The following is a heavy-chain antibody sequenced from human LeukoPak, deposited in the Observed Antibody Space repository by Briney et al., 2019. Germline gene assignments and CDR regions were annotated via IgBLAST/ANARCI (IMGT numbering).Heavy chain of an antibody. CDR3: ARSYGMDV. V-gene: IGHV3-74*01. CDR2: INSDGSST. CDR1: GFTFSTYW. Sequence: GGSLRLSCAASGFTFSTYWMHWVRQAPGKGPVWVSRINSDGSSTTYADSVKGRLTISRDNAKSTLYLQMNSQRAEDTAVYYCARSYGMDVWGQGTTVTVSS. J-gene: IGHJ6*02.